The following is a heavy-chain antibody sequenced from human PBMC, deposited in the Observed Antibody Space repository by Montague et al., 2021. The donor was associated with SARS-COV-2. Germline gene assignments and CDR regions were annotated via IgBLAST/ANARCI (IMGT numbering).Heavy chain of an antibody. CDR2: ISYDGSNK. CDR1: GFTFSSYA. J-gene: IGHJ3*02. Sequence: SLRLSCAASGFTFSSYAMHWVRQAPGKGLEWVAVISYDGSNKYYADSVKGRFTISRDNSKNTLYLQMNSLRAEDTAVYYCARYPDSGSYSSDAFDIWGQGTMVTVSS. CDR3: ARYPDSGSYSSDAFDI. D-gene: IGHD1-26*01. V-gene: IGHV3-30-3*01.